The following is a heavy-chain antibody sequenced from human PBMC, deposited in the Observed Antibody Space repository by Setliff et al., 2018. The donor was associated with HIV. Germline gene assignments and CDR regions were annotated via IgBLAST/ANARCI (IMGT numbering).Heavy chain of an antibody. Sequence: ASVKVSCKVSGYTLTELSMHWVRQAPGKGLEWMGGFDPEDGETIYAQKFQGRVTMTEDTSTDTAYMELSRLRSDDTAVYYCARPSFGSSSWKNDAFDIWGQGTMVTVSS. J-gene: IGHJ3*02. CDR3: ARPSFGSSSWKNDAFDI. CDR1: GYTLTELS. D-gene: IGHD6-13*01. V-gene: IGHV1-24*01. CDR2: FDPEDGET.